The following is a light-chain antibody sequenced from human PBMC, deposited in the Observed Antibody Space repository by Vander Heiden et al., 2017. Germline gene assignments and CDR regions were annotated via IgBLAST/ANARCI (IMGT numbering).Light chain of an antibody. J-gene: IGKJ1*01. CDR1: QSLRSY. CDR2: GAS. Sequence: GDRITISCRASQSLRSYLNWYQQKPGKAPELLIYGASRLQSGVPSRFSGSGSTTDFTLTISSLQLEDSATYYCRQSVSFPWMFGQGTRVEIK. V-gene: IGKV1-39*01. CDR3: RQSVSFPWM.